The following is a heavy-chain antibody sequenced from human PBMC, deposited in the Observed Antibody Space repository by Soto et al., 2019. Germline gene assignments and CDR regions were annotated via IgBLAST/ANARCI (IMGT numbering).Heavy chain of an antibody. D-gene: IGHD1-26*01. J-gene: IGHJ3*02. CDR1: GDSFNNLP. CDR2: FIPIFGTP. CDR3: ARDLLGGSYSGSYPDAFDI. Sequence: ASVKVSCKASGDSFNNLPITWVRQVPGQGLEWMGNFIPIFGTPSYTQKFRGRLTITADESTSTVYMELSSLRSEDTAVYYCARDLLGGSYSGSYPDAFDIWGQGTMVTVSS. V-gene: IGHV1-69*13.